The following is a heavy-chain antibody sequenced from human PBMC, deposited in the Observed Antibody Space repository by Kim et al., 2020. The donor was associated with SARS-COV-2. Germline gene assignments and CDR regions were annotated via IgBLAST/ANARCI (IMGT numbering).Heavy chain of an antibody. D-gene: IGHD2-21*01. CDR2: ICGSGIST. CDR1: GFTFATYA. J-gene: IGHJ6*02. Sequence: GGSLRLSCAASGFTFATYAMTWVRQAPGKGLEWVSLICGSGISTYSADAVKGRCTISRDNSKTTLYLQVNSLRAEDTAVYYCAKNRGPSCYSSMDVWGQGTTVTVSS. V-gene: IGHV3-23*01. CDR3: AKNRGPSCYSSMDV.